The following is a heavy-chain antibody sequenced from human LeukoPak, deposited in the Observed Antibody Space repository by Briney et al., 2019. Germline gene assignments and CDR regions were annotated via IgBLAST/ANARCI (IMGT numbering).Heavy chain of an antibody. D-gene: IGHD6-13*01. CDR3: ARHEGSGWCFDY. CDR1: GGSISSSSYY. Sequence: KPSETLSLTCTVSGGSISSSSYYWGWIRQPPGKGLEWIGSIYYSGSTSYNPSLKSRFTISVDTSKNQFSLKLSSVTATDTAVYYCARHEGSGWCFDYWGQGTLVTVSS. J-gene: IGHJ4*02. CDR2: IYYSGST. V-gene: IGHV4-39*01.